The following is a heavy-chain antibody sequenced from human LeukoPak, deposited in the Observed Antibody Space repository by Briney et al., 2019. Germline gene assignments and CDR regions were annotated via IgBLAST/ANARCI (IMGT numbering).Heavy chain of an antibody. CDR3: ARTYYYDSRIYYTKHAFAI. D-gene: IGHD3-22*01. Sequence: SGPTLMTPPQTLTLASTFSGFSFSSTGVGVAWIRQPPGKALEWLALIYWDDDKRYSPSVKSRLTITKDTSKNQVVLTMSNMDPVDTATYYCARTYYYDSRIYYTKHAFAIWGRWRVLTVSS. CDR2: IYWDDDK. CDR1: GFSFSSTGVG. J-gene: IGHJ3*02. V-gene: IGHV2-5*02.